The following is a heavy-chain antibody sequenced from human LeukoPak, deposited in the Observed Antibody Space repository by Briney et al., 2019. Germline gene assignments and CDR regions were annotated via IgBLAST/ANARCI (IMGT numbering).Heavy chain of an antibody. CDR2: IHHTGST. CDR1: GGSVSSGNW. Sequence: SETLSLTCAVSGGSVSSGNWWSWVRQPPGKGLEWFGEIHHTGSTNYNPSLKSRVTISVDTSKNQLSLKLTSVTAADTAVYYCARNGHYSLDYWGQGTLVTVSS. V-gene: IGHV4-4*02. CDR3: ARNGHYSLDY. D-gene: IGHD2-15*01. J-gene: IGHJ4*02.